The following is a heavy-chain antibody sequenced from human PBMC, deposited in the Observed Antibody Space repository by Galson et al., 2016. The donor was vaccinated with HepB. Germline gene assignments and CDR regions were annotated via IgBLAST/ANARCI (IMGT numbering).Heavy chain of an antibody. Sequence: SVKVSCKASGYTFTNYGISWVRQAPGQGLEWMGWISAYNGNTSYAQSLQGRVTMTTDTSTTTAYMELRSLRSDDTAVYYCAAAGTMGDYWGQGTLGTVSS. J-gene: IGHJ4*02. V-gene: IGHV1-18*04. CDR2: ISAYNGNT. CDR3: AAAGTMGDY. CDR1: GYTFTNYG. D-gene: IGHD6-13*01.